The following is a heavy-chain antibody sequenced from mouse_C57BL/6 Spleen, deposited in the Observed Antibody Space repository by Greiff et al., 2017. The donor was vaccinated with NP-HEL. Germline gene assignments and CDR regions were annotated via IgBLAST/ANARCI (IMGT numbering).Heavy chain of an antibody. CDR1: GYTFTEYT. Sequence: QVQLQQSGAELVKPGASVKLSCKASGYTFTEYTIHWVKQRPGQGLEWIGWFYPGSGSIKYNEKFKDKATLTADNSSSTVYMERSRLTSVDSAVYFCARHAGYYGSSYRYFDVWGTGTTVTVSS. D-gene: IGHD1-1*01. J-gene: IGHJ1*03. V-gene: IGHV1-62-2*01. CDR3: ARHAGYYGSSYRYFDV. CDR2: FYPGSGSI.